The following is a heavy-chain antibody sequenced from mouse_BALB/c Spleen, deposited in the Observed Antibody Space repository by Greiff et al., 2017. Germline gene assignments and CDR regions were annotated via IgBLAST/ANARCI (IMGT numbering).Heavy chain of an antibody. CDR1: GFTFSSYT. V-gene: IGHV5-12-2*01. CDR2: ISNGGGST. Sequence: EVQLVESGGGLVQPGGSLKLSCAASGFTFSSYTMSWVRQTPEKRLEWVAYISNGGGSTYYPDTVKGRFTISRDNAKNTLYLQMSSLKSEDTAMYYCARRGLRRELAYWGQGTLVTVS. D-gene: IGHD2-4*01. CDR3: ARRGLRRELAY. J-gene: IGHJ3*01.